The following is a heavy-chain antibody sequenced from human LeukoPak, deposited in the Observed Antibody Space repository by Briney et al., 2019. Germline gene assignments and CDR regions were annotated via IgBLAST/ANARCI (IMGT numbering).Heavy chain of an antibody. D-gene: IGHD3-9*01. CDR3: ASHYHILDWFDP. CDR2: IYYSGST. J-gene: IGHJ5*02. V-gene: IGHV4-59*12. CDR1: GGSISSYY. Sequence: SETLSLTCTVSGGSISSYYWSWIRQPPGKGLEWIGYIYYSGSTNYNPSLKSRVTISVDTSKNQFSLKLSSVTAADTAVYYCASHYHILDWFDPWGQGTLVTVSS.